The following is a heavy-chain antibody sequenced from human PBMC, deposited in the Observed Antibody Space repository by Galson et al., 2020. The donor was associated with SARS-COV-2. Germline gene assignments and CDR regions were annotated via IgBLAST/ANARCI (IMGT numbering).Heavy chain of an antibody. CDR3: TTALTMIVVENLAEPFDY. J-gene: IGHJ4*02. CDR1: GFTFSNAW. CDR2: IKSKTDGGTT. V-gene: IGHV3-15*01. D-gene: IGHD3-22*01. Sequence: GGSLRLSCAASGFTFSNAWMSWVRQAPGKGLEWVGRIKSKTDGGTTDYAAPVKGRFTISRDDSKNTLYLQMNSLKTEDTAVYYCTTALTMIVVENLAEPFDYWGQGTLVTVSS.